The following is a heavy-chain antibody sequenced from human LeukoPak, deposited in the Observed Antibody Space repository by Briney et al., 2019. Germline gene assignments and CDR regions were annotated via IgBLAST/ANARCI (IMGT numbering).Heavy chain of an antibody. J-gene: IGHJ4*02. CDR1: GYTFTNYY. CDR3: VREVFSNFDY. D-gene: IGHD1-14*01. Sequence: GASAKVSCKASGYTFTNYYIHWVRQAPGQGLEWMAIINCNTDDITYAQEFQGGVTLSRDTSTSTVYMELSSLRSEDTAVYYCVREVFSNFDYWGQGTLVTVSS. V-gene: IGHV1-46*01. CDR2: INCNTDDI.